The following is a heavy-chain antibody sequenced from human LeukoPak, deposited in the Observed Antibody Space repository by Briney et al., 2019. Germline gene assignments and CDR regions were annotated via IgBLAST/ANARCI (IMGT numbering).Heavy chain of an antibody. V-gene: IGHV1-2*02. Sequence: GASVKVSCKASGYTFTSYYMHWVRQAPGQGLEWMGWINPNSGGTNYAQKFQGRVTMTRDTSISTAYMELSRLRSDDTAVYYCARVALDSQGLFMYYYGSGSAGFDPWGQGTLVTVSS. CDR2: INPNSGGT. CDR3: ARVALDSQGLFMYYYGSGSAGFDP. CDR1: GYTFTSYY. D-gene: IGHD3-10*01. J-gene: IGHJ5*02.